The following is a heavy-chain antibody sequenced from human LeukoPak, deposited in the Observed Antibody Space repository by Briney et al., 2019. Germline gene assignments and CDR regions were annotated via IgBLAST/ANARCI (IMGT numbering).Heavy chain of an antibody. CDR3: ARGLDPLGIAAAGTWNYFDY. J-gene: IGHJ4*02. D-gene: IGHD6-13*01. Sequence: GASVKVSCKASGGTFSSYAISWVRQAPGQGLEWMGGIIPILGTANYAQKFQGRVTITADKSTSTAYMELSSLRSEDTAVYYCARGLDPLGIAAAGTWNYFDYWGQGTLVTVSS. V-gene: IGHV1-69*06. CDR2: IIPILGTA. CDR1: GGTFSSYA.